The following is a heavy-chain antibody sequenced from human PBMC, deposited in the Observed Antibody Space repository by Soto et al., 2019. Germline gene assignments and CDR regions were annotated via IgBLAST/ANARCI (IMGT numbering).Heavy chain of an antibody. CDR3: ARLHGYCISTSCYGYYGMDV. D-gene: IGHD2-2*01. CDR2: ISYSGST. J-gene: IGHJ6*02. Sequence: SATLSLTCTVSGVSISSSRYYWVWFREPPGKGLEWIGSISYSGSTYYNPSLKSRVTMSVDTSRNQFSLKLSSVTAADTAVYYCARLHGYCISTSCYGYYGMDVWGQGTTVT. V-gene: IGHV4-39*01. CDR1: GVSISSSRYY.